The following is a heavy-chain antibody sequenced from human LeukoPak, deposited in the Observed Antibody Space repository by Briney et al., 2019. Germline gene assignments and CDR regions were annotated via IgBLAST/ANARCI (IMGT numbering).Heavy chain of an antibody. J-gene: IGHJ4*02. CDR2: IKGDGSQS. V-gene: IGHV3-7*03. CDR1: GFSFTTSW. Sequence: GGSLRLSCAASGFSFTTSWMNWVRQAPGKGLEWVAMIKGDGSQSYYVDSVRGRFTISRDNAKDSLYLKMNSLRAEDTAVYYCARDASESSDGWYYFDYWGQGALVTVSS. CDR3: ARDASESSDGWYYFDY. D-gene: IGHD5-24*01.